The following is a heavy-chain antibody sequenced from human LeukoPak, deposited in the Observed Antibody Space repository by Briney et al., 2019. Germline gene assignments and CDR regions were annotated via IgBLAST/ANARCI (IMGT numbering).Heavy chain of an antibody. D-gene: IGHD1-26*01. CDR1: GGSISSYY. Sequence: SETLSLTCTASGGSISSYYWSWIRQPPGKGLEWLGHIYYSGSTNYNPSLKSRVTISIATSKNHYYLKLSSVTAADTAVYYWASRIIVGAGYYFDYWGQGTLVTVSS. CDR2: IYYSGST. CDR3: ASRIIVGAGYYFDY. V-gene: IGHV4-59*08. J-gene: IGHJ4*02.